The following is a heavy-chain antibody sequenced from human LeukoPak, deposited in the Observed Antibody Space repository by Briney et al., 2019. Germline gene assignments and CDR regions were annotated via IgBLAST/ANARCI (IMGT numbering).Heavy chain of an antibody. CDR2: ITSSGRYI. Sequence: GGSLRLSCAASGFTFSSYSMNWVRQAPGKGLEWVSSITSSGRYIYYADSVKGRFAISRDNSENSLYLQMTDLTAEDTAVYYCTRKGSQWDFLVDYWGQGTRVAVSP. CDR1: GFTFSSYS. D-gene: IGHD2/OR15-2a*01. CDR3: TRKGSQWDFLVDY. J-gene: IGHJ4*02. V-gene: IGHV3-21*01.